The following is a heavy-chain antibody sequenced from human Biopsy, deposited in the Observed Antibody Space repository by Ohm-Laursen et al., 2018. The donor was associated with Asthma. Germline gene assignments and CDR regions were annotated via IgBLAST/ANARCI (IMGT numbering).Heavy chain of an antibody. CDR2: ISGSGGST. CDR1: GFTFSSYA. J-gene: IGHJ4*02. V-gene: IGHV3-23*01. Sequence: SLRLSCAAPGFTFSSYAMSWVRQAPGKGLEWVSAISGSGGSTYYADSVKGRFTISRDNSKNTPYLQMNSLRAEDTAVYYCAKVHRVYAMVGYFDYWGQGTLVTVSS. D-gene: IGHD2-8*01. CDR3: AKVHRVYAMVGYFDY.